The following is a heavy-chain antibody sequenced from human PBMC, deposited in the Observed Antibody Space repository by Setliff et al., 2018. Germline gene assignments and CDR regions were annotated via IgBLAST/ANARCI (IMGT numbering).Heavy chain of an antibody. CDR3: AKDYLSRWWNEPPLYFDD. J-gene: IGHJ4*01. Sequence: GESLKISCAASGFTFSTYALSWVRQAPGKGPEWVSTITGNGNGLYYADSVKGRFIVSRDNSKNTMYLQLRSLRADDTAIYYCAKDYLSRWWNEPPLYFDDWGPGVLVTVSS. CDR1: GFTFSTYA. D-gene: IGHD1-1*01. CDR2: ITGNGNGL. V-gene: IGHV3-23*01.